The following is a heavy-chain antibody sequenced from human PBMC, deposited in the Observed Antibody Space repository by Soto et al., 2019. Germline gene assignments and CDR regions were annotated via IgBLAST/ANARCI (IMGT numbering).Heavy chain of an antibody. CDR3: ARLPPLYCSSTSCYALYYFDY. CDR2: IYYSGST. Sequence: SETLSLTCTVSGGSISSSSYYWGWIRQPPGKGLEWIGSIYYSGSTYYNPSLKSRVTISVDTSKNQFSLELSSVTAADTAVYYCARLPPLYCSSTSCYALYYFDYWGQGTLVTVSS. CDR1: GGSISSSSYY. J-gene: IGHJ4*02. V-gene: IGHV4-39*01. D-gene: IGHD2-2*01.